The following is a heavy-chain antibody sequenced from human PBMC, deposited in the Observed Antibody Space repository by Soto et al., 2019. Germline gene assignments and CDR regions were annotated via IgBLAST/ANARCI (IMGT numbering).Heavy chain of an antibody. V-gene: IGHV4-59*01. D-gene: IGHD2-8*02. CDR1: AGSITSYY. CDR3: AGGPYWYWFDV. Sequence: SETLSLTCTVSAGSITSYYWSWIRQPPGKGLEWIGCVYYSGNTNYNPSLRSRVTISIDTSKNQFSLKLSSVTAADTAVYYCAGGPYWYWFDVWGQGTMVTVSS. J-gene: IGHJ3*01. CDR2: VYYSGNT.